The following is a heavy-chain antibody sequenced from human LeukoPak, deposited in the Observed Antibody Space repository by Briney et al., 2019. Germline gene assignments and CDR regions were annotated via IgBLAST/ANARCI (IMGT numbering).Heavy chain of an antibody. CDR3: AREPRDSSGYLDAFDI. D-gene: IGHD3-22*01. Sequence: SETLSLTCTVTGGSIRSYYWSWIRQPAGKGLEWIGRIYASGSTTYNPSLKSRVTMSVDTSKNQFSLKLSSVTAADTSVYYCAREPRDSSGYLDAFDIWGQGTMVTVSS. CDR1: GGSIRSYY. V-gene: IGHV4-4*07. J-gene: IGHJ3*02. CDR2: IYASGST.